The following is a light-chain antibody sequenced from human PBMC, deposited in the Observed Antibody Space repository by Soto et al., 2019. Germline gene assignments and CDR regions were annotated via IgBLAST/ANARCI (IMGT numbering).Light chain of an antibody. V-gene: IGKV1-39*01. Sequence: DIQMTQSPSSLSASVGDRLTITCRASQSISSYLNWYQQKPGKAPKLLIYSTSTLQSGVPSRFSGSGSGTGFNLTISRLQPEDFATYYCQQSYSTPLTFGGGTKVEIK. CDR1: QSISSY. CDR3: QQSYSTPLT. CDR2: STS. J-gene: IGKJ4*01.